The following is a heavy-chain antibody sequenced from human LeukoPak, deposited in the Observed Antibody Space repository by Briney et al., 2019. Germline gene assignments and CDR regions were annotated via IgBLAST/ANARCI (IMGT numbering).Heavy chain of an antibody. CDR2: ISSSSSYI. D-gene: IGHD3-10*01. J-gene: IGHJ4*02. V-gene: IGHV3-21*01. Sequence: GWSLRLSCAASGFTFSSYRMNWVRQAPGTGLEWVSSISSSSSYIYYADSVKGRFTISRDNAKNSLYLQMNSLRAEDTAVYYCARDASYYYGSGSYLDYWGQENLVSVFS. CDR1: GFTFSSYR. CDR3: ARDASYYYGSGSYLDY.